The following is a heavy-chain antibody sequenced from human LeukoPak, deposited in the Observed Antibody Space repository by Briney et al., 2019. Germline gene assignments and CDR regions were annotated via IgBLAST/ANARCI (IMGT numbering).Heavy chain of an antibody. CDR3: ASTSITIFGVVDY. CDR1: GGSISSGDYY. D-gene: IGHD3-3*01. Sequence: SETLSLTCTVSGGSISSGDYYWSWTRQPPGKGLEWIGYIYYSGSTYYNPSLKSRVTISVDTSKNQFSLKLSSVTAADTAVYYCASTSITIFGVVDYWGQGTLVTVSS. V-gene: IGHV4-30-4*08. CDR2: IYYSGST. J-gene: IGHJ4*02.